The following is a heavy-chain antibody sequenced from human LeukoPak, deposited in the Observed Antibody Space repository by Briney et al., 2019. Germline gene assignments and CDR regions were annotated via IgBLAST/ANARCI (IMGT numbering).Heavy chain of an antibody. D-gene: IGHD5-18*01. CDR2: IIPIFGTA. CDR1: GGTFSSYA. J-gene: IGHJ3*02. Sequence: GASVKVSCKASGGTFSSYAISWVRQAPGQGLEWMGGIIPIFGTANYAQKFQGRVTITADESTSTAYMELSSLRSEDTAVYYCARGIQYPHDAFDIWGQGTMVTVSS. V-gene: IGHV1-69*13. CDR3: ARGIQYPHDAFDI.